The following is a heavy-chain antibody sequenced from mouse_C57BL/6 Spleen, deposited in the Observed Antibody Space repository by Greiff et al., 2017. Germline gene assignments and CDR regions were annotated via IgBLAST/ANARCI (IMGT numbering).Heavy chain of an antibody. V-gene: IGHV1-64*01. CDR1: GYTFTSYW. CDR3: ARYGSSPLGYFDV. CDR2: IHPNSGST. D-gene: IGHD1-1*01. J-gene: IGHJ1*03. Sequence: QVQLQQPGAELVKPGASVKLSCKASGYTFTSYWMHWVKQRPGQGLEWIGMIHPNSGSTNYNEKFKSKATLTVDKSSSTAYMQLSSLTSEDSAVYYCARYGSSPLGYFDVWGTGTTGTVSS.